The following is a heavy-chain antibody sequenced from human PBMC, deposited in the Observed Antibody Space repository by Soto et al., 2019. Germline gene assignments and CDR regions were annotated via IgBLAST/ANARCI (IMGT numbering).Heavy chain of an antibody. CDR2: ISYDGSSK. CDR1: GFTFSSYA. J-gene: IGHJ6*02. V-gene: IGHV3-30-3*01. CDR3: ARGASLGGCSSTSCYRGYYYYYYGMDV. D-gene: IGHD2-2*01. Sequence: PGGSLRLSCAASGFTFSSYAMHWVRQAPGKGLEWVAVISYDGSSKYYADSVKGRFTISRDNSKNTLYLQMNSLRAEDTAVYYCARGASLGGCSSTSCYRGYYYYYYGMDVWGQGTTVTVSS.